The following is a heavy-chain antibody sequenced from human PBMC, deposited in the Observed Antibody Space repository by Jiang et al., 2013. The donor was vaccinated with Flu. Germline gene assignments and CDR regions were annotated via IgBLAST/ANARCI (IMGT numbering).Heavy chain of an antibody. Sequence: VQLVESGGGVAQPGRSLRLSCAASGFTFSSYGMHWVRQAPGKGLEWVAFMSFDGSRKYDADSVRGRFTISRDNSKNTLYLQMNSLRTEDTAVYYCARVIPNTGFWGGMDVWGQGTTVTVSS. J-gene: IGHJ6*02. V-gene: IGHV3-30*03. CDR1: GFTFSSYG. D-gene: IGHD1-1*01. CDR3: ARVIPNTGFWGGMDV. CDR2: MSFDGSRK.